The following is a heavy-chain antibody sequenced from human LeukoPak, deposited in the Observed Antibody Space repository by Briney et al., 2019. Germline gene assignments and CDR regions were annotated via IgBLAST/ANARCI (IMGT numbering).Heavy chain of an antibody. Sequence: SETLSLTCTVSGGSISSDYWSWIRQPPGKGLEWIGYIYYSGGTNYNPSLKSPVTISVDTSKNQFSLKLSSVTAADTAVYYCARGSSPWPFDYWGQGTLVTVSS. J-gene: IGHJ4*02. V-gene: IGHV4-59*01. CDR1: GGSISSDY. CDR2: IYYSGGT. CDR3: ARGSSPWPFDY. D-gene: IGHD6-6*01.